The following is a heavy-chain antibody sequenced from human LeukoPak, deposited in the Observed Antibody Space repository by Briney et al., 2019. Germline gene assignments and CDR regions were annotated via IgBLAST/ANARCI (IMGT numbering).Heavy chain of an antibody. J-gene: IGHJ4*02. CDR2: IYPGDSDT. CDR1: GYXFTSYW. D-gene: IGHD5-24*01. V-gene: IGHV5-51*01. CDR3: ARGDGYNHFDY. Sequence: PGESLKISCNGSGYXFTSYWIRWVRQVPGKGLERMGIIYPGDSDTRYSPSFQGQVTISVDKSISTAYLQWSSLKASDTAMYYCARGDGYNHFDYWGQGTLVTVSS.